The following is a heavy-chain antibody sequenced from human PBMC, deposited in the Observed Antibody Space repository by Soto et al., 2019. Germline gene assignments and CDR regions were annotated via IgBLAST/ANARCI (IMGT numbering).Heavy chain of an antibody. D-gene: IGHD2-15*01. CDR1: GYTFTSYG. CDR3: ARDAVVVVAATAGPWWFDP. J-gene: IGHJ5*02. V-gene: IGHV1-18*04. CDR2: ISAYNGNT. Sequence: ASVKVSCKASGYTFTSYGISWVRQAPGQGLEWMGWISAYNGNTNYAQKLQGRVTMTTDTSTSTAYRELRSLRSDDTAVYYCARDAVVVVAATAGPWWFDPWGQGTLVTVSS.